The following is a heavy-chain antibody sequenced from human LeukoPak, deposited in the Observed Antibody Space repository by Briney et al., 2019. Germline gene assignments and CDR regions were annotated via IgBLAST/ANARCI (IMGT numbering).Heavy chain of an antibody. CDR1: GGSISSYY. CDR2: IYYSGST. D-gene: IGHD5-12*01. CDR3: AGEGDGYNRFDY. J-gene: IGHJ4*02. V-gene: IGHV4-59*01. Sequence: PSETLSLTCTVSGGSISSYYWSWIRQPPGKGLEWIGYIYYSGSTNYNPSLKSRVTISVDTSKNQFSLELSSVTAADTAVYYCAGEGDGYNRFDYWGQGTLVTVSS.